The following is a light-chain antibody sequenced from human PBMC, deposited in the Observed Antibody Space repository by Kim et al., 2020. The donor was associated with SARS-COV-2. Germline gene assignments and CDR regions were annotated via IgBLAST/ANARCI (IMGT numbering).Light chain of an antibody. Sequence: AVRMTQSPSSFSASTGDRVTFTCRASQDIASYLAWYQQKPGKAPNLLIYAASTLHTGVPSRFSGSGSGTDFTLTITSLQSEDFATYYCQQYYSYPRIFGQGTKVDIK. CDR2: AAS. CDR3: QQYYSYPRI. J-gene: IGKJ1*01. V-gene: IGKV1-8*01. CDR1: QDIASY.